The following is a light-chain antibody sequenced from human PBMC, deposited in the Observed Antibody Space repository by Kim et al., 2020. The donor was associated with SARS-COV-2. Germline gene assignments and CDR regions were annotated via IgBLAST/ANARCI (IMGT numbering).Light chain of an antibody. V-gene: IGLV10-54*01. CDR1: NDNVGRQG. CDR3: SAWDISLNAVV. CDR2: RNN. Sequence: QAGLTQPPSMSKDLRQTATLTCTGNNDNVGRQGAAWLQQHQGHPPKVLSDRNNNRRSGISERFSASRSGNTASLIITGLQSEDEADYYCSAWDISLNAVVFGGGTQLTVL. J-gene: IGLJ3*02.